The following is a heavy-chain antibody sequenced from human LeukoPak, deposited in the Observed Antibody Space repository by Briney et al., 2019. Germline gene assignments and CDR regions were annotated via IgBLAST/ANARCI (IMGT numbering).Heavy chain of an antibody. V-gene: IGHV1-18*01. CDR2: ISAYNGNT. Sequence: ASVKVSCKASGYTFTSYGISWVRQAPGQGLEWMGWISAYNGNTNYAQKLQGRVTMTTDTSTSTAYMELRSLRSDDTAVYYCARLAAADPNNYYYYMDVWGKGTTVTVSS. J-gene: IGHJ6*03. CDR1: GYTFTSYG. D-gene: IGHD6-13*01. CDR3: ARLAAADPNNYYYYMDV.